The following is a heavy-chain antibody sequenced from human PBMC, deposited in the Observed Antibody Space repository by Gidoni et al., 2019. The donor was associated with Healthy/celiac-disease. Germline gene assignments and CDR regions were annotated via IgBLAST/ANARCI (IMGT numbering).Heavy chain of an antibody. CDR3: ARASYSSGWYGRGNFDY. Sequence: QVQLQQWGAGLLKPSETLSLTCAVYGGAFSGYYGRWSRQRPGKGREWIGEINHSARTNSNPSLKSLVTISVDTSKNQFSLKLSSVTAADTAGYYCARASYSSGWYGRGNFDYWGQGTLVTVSS. D-gene: IGHD6-19*01. V-gene: IGHV4-34*01. CDR1: GGAFSGYY. CDR2: INHSART. J-gene: IGHJ4*02.